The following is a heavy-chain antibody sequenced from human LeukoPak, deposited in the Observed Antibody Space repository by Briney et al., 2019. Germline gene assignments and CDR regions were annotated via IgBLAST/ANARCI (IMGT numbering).Heavy chain of an antibody. CDR1: GYSFTSYW. D-gene: IGHD6-13*01. J-gene: IGHJ3*02. CDR3: ATSSGYDAFDI. V-gene: IGHV5-51*01. CDR2: IYPADSDT. Sequence: GESLKICCKGSGYSFTSYWIGWVRQMPGKGLEWMGIIYPADSDTRYSPSFQGHVTISADKSISTAYLQWSSLKASDTPMYYCATSSGYDAFDIWGQGTMVIVSS.